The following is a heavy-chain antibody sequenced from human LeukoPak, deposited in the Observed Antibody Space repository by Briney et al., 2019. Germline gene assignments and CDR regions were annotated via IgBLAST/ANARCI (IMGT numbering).Heavy chain of an antibody. J-gene: IGHJ4*02. V-gene: IGHV3-7*03. CDR2: IKQDGSEK. CDR1: GFSFGSNW. D-gene: IGHD2-21*01. CDR3: ARLRYSDY. Sequence: QAGGSLRLSCVASGFSFGSNWMSWVRQVPGKGLEWVANIKQDGSEKNYVDSVKGRFTISRDNAKNSLYLQMNSLRAEDTAVYYCARLRYSDYWGQGTLVTVSS.